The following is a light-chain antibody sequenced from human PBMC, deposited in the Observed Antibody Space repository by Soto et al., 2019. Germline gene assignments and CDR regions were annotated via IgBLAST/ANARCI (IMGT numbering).Light chain of an antibody. V-gene: IGLV2-23*02. Sequence: QSALTQPASVSGSPGQSITISCSGTSSNLVSWYQQHPGKAPKLMIHEVNQRPSGVSNRFSGSKSGNTASLTISGLQAEDEADYYCYSNAGGPWVFGGGTQLTVL. CDR1: SSNL. CDR2: EVN. J-gene: IGLJ3*02. CDR3: YSNAGGPWV.